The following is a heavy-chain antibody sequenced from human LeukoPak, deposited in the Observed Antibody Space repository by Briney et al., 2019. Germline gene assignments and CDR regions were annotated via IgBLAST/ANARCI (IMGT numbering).Heavy chain of an antibody. D-gene: IGHD2-8*01. V-gene: IGHV4-4*07. CDR2: IYISGSA. J-gene: IGHJ3*02. Sequence: PSETLSLTCTVSGGSISSYFWSWIRQPAGKGLEWIGRIYISGSANYNPSLKSRVTMSVDTSKDQFSLKLSSVTAADTAVYYCARAFGPNGAFDIWGQGTMVTVSS. CDR3: ARAFGPNGAFDI. CDR1: GGSISSYF.